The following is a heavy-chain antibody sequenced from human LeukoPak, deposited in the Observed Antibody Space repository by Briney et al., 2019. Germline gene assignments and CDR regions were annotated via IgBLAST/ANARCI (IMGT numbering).Heavy chain of an antibody. CDR1: GFTFSTYA. Sequence: GGSLRLSCAASGFTFSTYAMSWVRQAPGKGLEWVSAVRGSGTDTYYADSVKGRFTISRDNAKNSLYLQMNSLRAEDTAVYYCARGGYSYGYWGQGTLVTVSS. D-gene: IGHD5-18*01. CDR2: VRGSGTDT. V-gene: IGHV3-23*01. J-gene: IGHJ4*02. CDR3: ARGGYSYGY.